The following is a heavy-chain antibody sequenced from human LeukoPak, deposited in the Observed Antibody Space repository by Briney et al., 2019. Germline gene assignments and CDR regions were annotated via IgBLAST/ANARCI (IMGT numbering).Heavy chain of an antibody. CDR3: ASWAGGNAPVASFDY. J-gene: IGHJ4*02. Sequence: GASVEVSCKPSGYTFTGYYMHWMRQAPGQGPEWVGWINLNSGDANYAQKFQGRVTITRDTSISTAYMELRRLRSDDTAVYYCASWAGGNAPVASFDYWGQGTLVTVSS. D-gene: IGHD1-14*01. V-gene: IGHV1-2*02. CDR2: INLNSGDA. CDR1: GYTFTGYY.